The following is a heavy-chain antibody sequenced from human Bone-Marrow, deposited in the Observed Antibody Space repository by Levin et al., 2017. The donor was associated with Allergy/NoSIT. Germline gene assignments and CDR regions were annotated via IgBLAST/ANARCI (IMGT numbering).Heavy chain of an antibody. Sequence: ASVKVSCKASGYTFTGYYIHWVRQAPGQGLEWMGWINPNSGDTNYVQKFQGWVTMTRDTSISTAYMELSRLTSDDTAVYYCARGVYSFSSSFDPWGQGTLVTVSS. D-gene: IGHD4-11*01. CDR2: INPNSGDT. CDR3: ARGVYSFSSSFDP. J-gene: IGHJ5*02. CDR1: GYTFTGYY. V-gene: IGHV1-2*04.